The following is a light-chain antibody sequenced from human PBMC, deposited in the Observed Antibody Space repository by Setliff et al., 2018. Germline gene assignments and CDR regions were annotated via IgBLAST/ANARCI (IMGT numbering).Light chain of an antibody. V-gene: IGLV2-14*03. CDR2: DVI. Sequence: QSALTQPASVSGSPGQTIILSCTGTGSDVGGYDYISWYQLHPGKVPKLMIYDVINRPSGVSDRFSGSKSGNTASLTISGLQTEDEADYYCNAYTAGTTYVFGTGTKVTVL. CDR1: GSDVGGYDY. J-gene: IGLJ1*01. CDR3: NAYTAGTTYV.